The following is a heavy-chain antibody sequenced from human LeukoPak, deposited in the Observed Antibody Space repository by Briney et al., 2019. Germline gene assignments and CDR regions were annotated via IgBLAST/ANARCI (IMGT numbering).Heavy chain of an antibody. CDR3: ARGGHYYDSSGYYDLPFDY. Sequence: SGTLSLTCAVSGGSISSSNWWSWVRQPPGKGLEWIGEIYHSGSTNYNPSLKSRVTISIDKSKNQFSLKLKSVTAADTAVYYCARGGHYYDSSGYYDLPFDYWGQGTLVTVSS. J-gene: IGHJ4*02. D-gene: IGHD3-22*01. V-gene: IGHV4-4*02. CDR2: IYHSGST. CDR1: GGSISSSNW.